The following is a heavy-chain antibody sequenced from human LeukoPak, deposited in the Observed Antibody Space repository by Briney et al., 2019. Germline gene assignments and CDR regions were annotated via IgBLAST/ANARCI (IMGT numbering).Heavy chain of an antibody. D-gene: IGHD2-15*01. J-gene: IGHJ6*03. Sequence: GGSLRLSCAASGFTFSSYAMHWVRQAPGKGLEWVAFIRYDGSNKYYADSVKGRFTISRDNSKNTLYLQMNSLRAEDTAVYYCAKDGVVVVAATAYYYYYYMDVWGKGTTVTVSS. V-gene: IGHV3-30*02. CDR3: AKDGVVVVAATAYYYYYYMDV. CDR1: GFTFSSYA. CDR2: IRYDGSNK.